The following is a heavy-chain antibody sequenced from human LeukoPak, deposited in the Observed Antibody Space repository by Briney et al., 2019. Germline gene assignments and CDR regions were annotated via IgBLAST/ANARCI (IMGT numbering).Heavy chain of an antibody. CDR3: ARQPGYSSGWYDY. V-gene: IGHV3-11*06. J-gene: IGHJ4*02. Sequence: GGSLRLSCAASGFTFSDYYMSWIRQAPGKGLEWVSYISSSSSYTNYADSVKGRFTISRDNAKHSLYLQMNSLRAEDTAVYYCARQPGYSSGWYDYWGQGTLVTVSS. CDR2: ISSSSSYT. D-gene: IGHD6-19*01. CDR1: GFTFSDYY.